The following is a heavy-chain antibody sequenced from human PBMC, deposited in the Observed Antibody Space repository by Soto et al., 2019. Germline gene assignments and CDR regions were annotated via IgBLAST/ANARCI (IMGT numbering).Heavy chain of an antibody. CDR2: LSPNSGGT. V-gene: IGHV1-2*02. CDR3: ARDSMSGYDYYSFLY. Sequence: ASVKVSCKASGYRFTGYYLHWVRQAPGQGLEWMGWLSPNSGGTNYAQKFQGRVTMTRDTTISTAYLELTILTSDDRAVYYCARDSMSGYDYYSFLYWGQGALVTVSS. J-gene: IGHJ4*02. CDR1: GYRFTGYY. D-gene: IGHD5-12*01.